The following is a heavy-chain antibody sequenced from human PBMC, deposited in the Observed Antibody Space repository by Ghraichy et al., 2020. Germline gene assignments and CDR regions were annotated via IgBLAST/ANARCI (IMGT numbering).Heavy chain of an antibody. CDR3: AKDTRYYDFWSGYYTENWFDP. J-gene: IGHJ5*02. Sequence: GGSLRLSCAASGFTFSSYAMSWVRQAPGKGLEWVSAISGSGGSPYYADSVKGRFTISRDNSKNTLYLQMNSLRAEDTAVYYCAKDTRYYDFWSGYYTENWFDPWGQGTLVTVSS. D-gene: IGHD3-3*01. V-gene: IGHV3-23*01. CDR2: ISGSGGSP. CDR1: GFTFSSYA.